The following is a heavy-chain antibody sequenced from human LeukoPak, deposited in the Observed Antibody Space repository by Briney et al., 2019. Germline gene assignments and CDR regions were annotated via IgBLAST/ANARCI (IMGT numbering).Heavy chain of an antibody. CDR1: GGSISSGGYY. CDR2: IYYSGST. D-gene: IGHD3-22*01. Sequence: SETLSLTCTVSGGSISSGGYYWSWIRQHPGKGLEWIGYIYYSGSTYYNSSLKSRVTISVDTSKNQFSLKLSSVTAADTAVYYSARDVLYYYDSSGHPRAFDIWGQGTMVTVSS. J-gene: IGHJ3*02. CDR3: ARDVLYYYDSSGHPRAFDI. V-gene: IGHV4-31*03.